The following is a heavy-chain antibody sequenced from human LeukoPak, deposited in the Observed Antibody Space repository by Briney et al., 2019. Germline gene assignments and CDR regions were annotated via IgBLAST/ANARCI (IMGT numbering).Heavy chain of an antibody. V-gene: IGHV3-21*04. D-gene: IGHD2-2*02. J-gene: IGHJ4*02. CDR3: AKIVVPAAIIGYFDY. Sequence: GGSLRLSCAASGFTFSSYSMNWVRQAPGKGLEWVSSISSSSSYIYYADSVKGRFTISRDNYKNTLYLQMISLRAEDTAVYYCAKIVVPAAIIGYFDYWGQGTLVTVSS. CDR2: ISSSSSYI. CDR1: GFTFSSYS.